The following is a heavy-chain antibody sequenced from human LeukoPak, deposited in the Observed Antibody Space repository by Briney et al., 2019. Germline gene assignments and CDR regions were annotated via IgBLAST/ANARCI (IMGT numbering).Heavy chain of an antibody. CDR3: AREGGVVAATRGMDV. J-gene: IGHJ6*02. CDR2: IYYSGST. Sequence: SECLSLACTVSGGSISSGESDWSWIRQPPGKGLEWIGYIYYSGSTYYNPSLKSRVTISVDTSKNQFSLKLSSVTAADTAVYYCAREGGVVAATRGMDVWGQGTTVTVSS. D-gene: IGHD2-15*01. CDR1: GGSISSGESD. V-gene: IGHV4-30-4*01.